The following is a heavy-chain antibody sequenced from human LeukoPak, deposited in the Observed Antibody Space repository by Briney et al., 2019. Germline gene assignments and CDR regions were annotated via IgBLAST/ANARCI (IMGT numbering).Heavy chain of an antibody. CDR1: GYSISSGYY. Sequence: SETLSLTCTVSGYSISSGYYWGWIRQPPGKGLEWIGSIYHSGSTYYNPSLKSRVTISVDTSKNQFSLKLSSVTAADTAVYYCARDNDYYDSSGYPGSFDTWGQGILVTVSS. CDR2: IYHSGST. V-gene: IGHV4-38-2*02. D-gene: IGHD3-22*01. CDR3: ARDNDYYDSSGYPGSFDT. J-gene: IGHJ4*02.